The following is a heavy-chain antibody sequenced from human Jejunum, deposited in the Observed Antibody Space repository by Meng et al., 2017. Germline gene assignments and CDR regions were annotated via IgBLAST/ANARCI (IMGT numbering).Heavy chain of an antibody. CDR1: GDSFTKSW. CDR2: IYPADSDT. D-gene: IGHD3-16*01. V-gene: IGHV5-51*01. J-gene: IGHJ4*02. Sequence: GESLKISCKGSGDSFTKSWIAWVRLMPGKGLEWMGIIYPADSDTRYSPSFQGLVTMSADKSISTAYLQWNSLSAEDTATYYCAKIIGGGINELDYWGQGTLVTVSS. CDR3: AKIIGGGINELDY.